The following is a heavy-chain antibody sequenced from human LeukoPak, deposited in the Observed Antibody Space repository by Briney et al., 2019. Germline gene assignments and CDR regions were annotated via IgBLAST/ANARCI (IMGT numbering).Heavy chain of an antibody. CDR3: AKAGPGGGLIVKVYYFDY. D-gene: IGHD3-16*02. Sequence: PGGSLRLSCVASGFTFSTYTMHWVRQAPGKGLEWVSSISSSSTFISYADSVKGRFTISRDNAKNSLFLQLSSLSAEDTAVYYCAKAGPGGGLIVKVYYFDYWGPGTLVTVSS. CDR2: ISSSSTFI. V-gene: IGHV3-21*06. CDR1: GFTFSTYT. J-gene: IGHJ4*02.